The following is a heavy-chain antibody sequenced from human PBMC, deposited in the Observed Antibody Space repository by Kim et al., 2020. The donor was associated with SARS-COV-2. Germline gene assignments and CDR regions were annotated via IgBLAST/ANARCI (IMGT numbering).Heavy chain of an antibody. CDR3: ARGVWYQLPTRYNWFDP. V-gene: IGHV4-34*01. Sequence: SETLSLTCAVYGGSFSGYYWSWIRQPPGKGLEWIGEINHSGSTNYNPSLKSRVTISVDTSKNQFSLKLSSVTAADTAVYYCARGVWYQLPTRYNWFDPWG. CDR2: INHSGST. J-gene: IGHJ5*02. CDR1: GGSFSGYY. D-gene: IGHD2-2*01.